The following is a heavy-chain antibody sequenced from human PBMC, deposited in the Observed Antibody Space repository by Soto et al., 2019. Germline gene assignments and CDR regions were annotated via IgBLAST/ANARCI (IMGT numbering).Heavy chain of an antibody. CDR1: GYTFTGYY. CDR3: ARSLPADCSSTSCYSSPPANRNWFDP. Sequence: ASVKVSCKASGYTFTGYYMHWVRQAPGQGLEWMGWINPNSGGTNYAQKFQGWVTMTRDTSISTAYMELSRLRSDDTAVYYCARSLPADCSSTSCYSSPPANRNWFDPWGQGTLVTVSS. J-gene: IGHJ5*02. V-gene: IGHV1-2*04. D-gene: IGHD2-2*01. CDR2: INPNSGGT.